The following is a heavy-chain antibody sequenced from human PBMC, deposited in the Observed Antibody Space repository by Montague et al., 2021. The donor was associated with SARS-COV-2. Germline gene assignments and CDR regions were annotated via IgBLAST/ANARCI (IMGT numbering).Heavy chain of an antibody. D-gene: IGHD3-10*01. V-gene: IGHV4-34*01. CDR3: ARLGDGVVPSPILGVGPYYSYYYTDV. CDR1: GGSFSTYS. CDR2: THHGGST. Sequence: SETLSLTCAVHGGSFSTYSWNWIRQPPGKGLEWIGETHHGGSTNYNPSLKSRVTISADTSKNHFSLKLTSVAAADTAVYYCARLGDGVVPSPILGVGPYYSYYYTDVWGKGTTVTVSS. J-gene: IGHJ6*03.